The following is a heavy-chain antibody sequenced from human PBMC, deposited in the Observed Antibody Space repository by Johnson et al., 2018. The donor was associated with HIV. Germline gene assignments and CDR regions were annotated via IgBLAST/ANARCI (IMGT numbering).Heavy chain of an antibody. D-gene: IGHD1-26*01. Sequence: QVQLVESGGGLVQPVRSLRLSCAASGFTFSSYAMHWVRQAPGKGLAWVAVISYDGSNKYYADSVQGRFTISRDNSKNTLYLQMNSLRAEDTAVYYCAKDPYSGSPIDIWGQGTMVTVSS. CDR3: AKDPYSGSPIDI. CDR1: GFTFSSYA. J-gene: IGHJ3*02. CDR2: ISYDGSNK. V-gene: IGHV3-30-3*01.